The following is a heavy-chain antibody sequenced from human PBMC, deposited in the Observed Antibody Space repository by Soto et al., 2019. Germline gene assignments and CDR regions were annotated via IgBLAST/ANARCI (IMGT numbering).Heavy chain of an antibody. V-gene: IGHV6-1*01. J-gene: IGHJ4*02. CDR1: GDSVSSNSAA. CDR2: TYYRSKWYN. CDR3: ATWRFDY. Sequence: QVQLQPSGPGLVKPSQTLSLTCAISGDSVSSNSAAWNWIRQSPSRGLEWLGRTYYRSKWYNDYAVSLRGRINVNPDTSKNRVSLQLNSVTPEGTAVYYCATWRFDYWGQGSLVTVSS.